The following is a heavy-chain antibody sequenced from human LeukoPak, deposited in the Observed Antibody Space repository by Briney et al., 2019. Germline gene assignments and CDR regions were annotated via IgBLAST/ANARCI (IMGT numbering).Heavy chain of an antibody. J-gene: IGHJ4*02. V-gene: IGHV1-8*01. CDR1: GYTFTSYD. CDR3: ARRVASSGTPLGY. CDR2: MNPNSGNT. Sequence: ASVKVSCKASGYTFTSYDINWVRQATGQALEWMGWMNPNSGNTGYAQKFQGRVTMTRNTSINTVYMEVSSLRSEDTAVYYCARRVASSGTPLGYWGQGTLVTVSS. D-gene: IGHD3-22*01.